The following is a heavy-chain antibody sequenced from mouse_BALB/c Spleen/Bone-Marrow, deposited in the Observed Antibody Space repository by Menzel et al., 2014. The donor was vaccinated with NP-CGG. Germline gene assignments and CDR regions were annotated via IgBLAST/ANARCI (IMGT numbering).Heavy chain of an antibody. CDR3: ARWEYYAMDY. CDR1: GFNIKDNY. Sequence: EVQLQQSGAELVKPGASVKLSCTASGFNIKDNYMRWVKQRPEQGLEWIGRIDPANGNTKYDPKFQGKATITADTSSNTAYLQLISLTSDDTAVYYCARWEYYAMDYWGQGTSVTVSS. CDR2: IDPANGNT. D-gene: IGHD4-1*01. V-gene: IGHV14-3*02. J-gene: IGHJ4*01.